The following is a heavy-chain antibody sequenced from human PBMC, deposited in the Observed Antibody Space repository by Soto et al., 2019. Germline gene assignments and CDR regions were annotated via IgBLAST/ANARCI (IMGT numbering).Heavy chain of an antibody. CDR2: IWYDGSNK. V-gene: IGHV3-33*01. D-gene: IGHD3-10*01. CDR3: ARDRITMVRGVIIGYNWFDP. J-gene: IGHJ5*02. CDR1: GFTFSSYG. Sequence: GGSLRLSCAASGFTFSSYGMHWVRQAPGNGLEWVAVIWYDGSNKYYADSVKGRFTISRDNSKNTLYLQMNSLRAEDTAVYYCARDRITMVRGVIIGYNWFDPWGQGT.